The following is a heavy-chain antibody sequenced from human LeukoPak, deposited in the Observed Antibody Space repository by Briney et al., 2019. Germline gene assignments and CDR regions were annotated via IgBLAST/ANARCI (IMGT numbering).Heavy chain of an antibody. V-gene: IGHV4-34*01. CDR1: GGSLSGYY. Sequence: PSETLSLTCAVYGGSLSGYYWSWIRQPPGKGLEWIGEINHSGSTNYNPSLKSRVTISVDTSKNQFSLKLSSVTAADTAVYYCARQDGDSSGYATDYWGQGTLVTVSS. D-gene: IGHD3-22*01. J-gene: IGHJ4*02. CDR2: INHSGST. CDR3: ARQDGDSSGYATDY.